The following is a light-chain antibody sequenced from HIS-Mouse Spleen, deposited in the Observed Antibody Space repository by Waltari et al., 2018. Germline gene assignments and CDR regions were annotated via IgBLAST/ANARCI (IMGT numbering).Light chain of an antibody. CDR1: SRDVGSYNI. CDR2: EGS. CDR3: CSYAGSSTWV. Sequence: QSALTQPASVSGSPGQSITIPCPGTSRDVGSYNIVSWYQQHTGKAPKLMIYEGSKRTSGVSNRFSGSKSGNTASLTISGLQAEDEADYYCCSYAGSSTWVFGGGTKLTVL. J-gene: IGLJ3*02. V-gene: IGLV2-23*01.